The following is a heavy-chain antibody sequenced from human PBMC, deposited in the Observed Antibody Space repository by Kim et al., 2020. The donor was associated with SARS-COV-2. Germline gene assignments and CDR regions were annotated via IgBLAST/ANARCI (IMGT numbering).Heavy chain of an antibody. V-gene: IGHV3-23*03. CDR2: GRGT. J-gene: IGHJ4*02. D-gene: IGHD6-19*01. CDR3: AKAQAVAE. Sequence: GRGTYYADPVKGRFTISRDNSKNTLYLQMNSLRAEDTAVYYCAKAQAVAEWGQGTLVTVSS.